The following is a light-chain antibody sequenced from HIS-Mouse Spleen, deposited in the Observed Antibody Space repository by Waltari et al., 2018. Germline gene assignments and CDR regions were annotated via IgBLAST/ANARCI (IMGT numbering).Light chain of an antibody. CDR3: SSYTGSSTLV. J-gene: IGLJ1*01. CDR2: EVS. Sequence: QSALTQPASVSGSPGQSITISRTGTSSDVVGYNYVSWSQQHPGKAPKLMIYEVSNGPSGVSNSFSGSKSGNTASLAISGVQAEDEADYFCSSYTGSSTLVFGTGTKVTVL. CDR1: SSDVVGYNY. V-gene: IGLV2-14*01.